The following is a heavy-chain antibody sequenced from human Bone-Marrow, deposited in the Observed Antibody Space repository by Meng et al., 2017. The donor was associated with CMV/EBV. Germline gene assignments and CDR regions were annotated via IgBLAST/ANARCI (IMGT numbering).Heavy chain of an antibody. CDR3: ARVRSYYGSGTYSNEVASDI. CDR1: GFTFSRFI. Sequence: GESLKISCAASGFTFSRFIMHWVRQAPGKGLEWVAVMSSDGSNNYYADSVKGRFTISRDNSRNTLYLQMNSLRAEDTAVYYCARVRSYYGSGTYSNEVASDIWGQGSRVTVSS. D-gene: IGHD3-10*01. CDR2: MSSDGSNN. J-gene: IGHJ3*02. V-gene: IGHV3-30*04.